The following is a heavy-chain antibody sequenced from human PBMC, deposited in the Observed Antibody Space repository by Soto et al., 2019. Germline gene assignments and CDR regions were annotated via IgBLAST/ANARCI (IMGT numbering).Heavy chain of an antibody. D-gene: IGHD3-9*01. CDR1: GGSVSSGRYY. Sequence: PSETLSLTCTVSGGSVSSGRYYWSWIRQPPGKGLEWIGYIYYSGSTNYNPSLKSRVTISVDTSKNQFSLKLSSVTAADTAVYYCARGALRYFPYYFDYWGQGTLVTVSS. J-gene: IGHJ4*02. V-gene: IGHV4-61*01. CDR2: IYYSGST. CDR3: ARGALRYFPYYFDY.